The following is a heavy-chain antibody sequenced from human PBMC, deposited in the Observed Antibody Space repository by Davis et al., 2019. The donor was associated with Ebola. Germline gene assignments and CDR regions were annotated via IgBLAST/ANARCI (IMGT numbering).Heavy chain of an antibody. V-gene: IGHV3-9*01. J-gene: IGHJ6*02. CDR2: ISWNSGSI. Sequence: SLRLSCAASGFTFSSYAMHWVRQAPGKGLEWVSGISWNSGSIGYADSVKGRFTISRDNAKNSLYLQMNSLRAEDTALYYCAKELYYYYGMDVWGQGTTVTVSS. CDR1: GFTFSSYA. CDR3: AKELYYYYGMDV.